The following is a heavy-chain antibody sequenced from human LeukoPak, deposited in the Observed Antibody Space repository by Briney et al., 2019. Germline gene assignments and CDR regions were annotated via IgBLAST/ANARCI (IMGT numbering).Heavy chain of an antibody. V-gene: IGHV3-23*01. CDR2: VSGSGGST. J-gene: IGHJ4*02. Sequence: GGSLRLSCAASEFTFSNYAMSWVRQAPGKGLEWVSPVSGSGGSTSYADSVKGRFTISRDNSRNTLYLQMNSLRPGDTAVYYCARGGVQLWYYLDYWGQGTLVTVSS. CDR3: ARGGVQLWYYLDY. CDR1: EFTFSNYA. D-gene: IGHD5-18*01.